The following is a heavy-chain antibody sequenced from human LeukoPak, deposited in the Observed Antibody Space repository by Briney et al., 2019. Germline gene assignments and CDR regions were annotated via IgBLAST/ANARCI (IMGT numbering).Heavy chain of an antibody. CDR1: GGSISSSSYY. D-gene: IGHD3-10*01. CDR3: ARETPYGSGSYPFDY. CDR2: IYNSGST. Sequence: SETLSLTCTVSGGSISSSSYYWGWIRQPPGKGLEWIGYIYNSGSTNNNPSLKSRVTISVDTSKKQFSLKLSSVTAAGTAVYYCARETPYGSGSYPFDYWGQGILVTVSS. J-gene: IGHJ4*02. V-gene: IGHV4-61*01.